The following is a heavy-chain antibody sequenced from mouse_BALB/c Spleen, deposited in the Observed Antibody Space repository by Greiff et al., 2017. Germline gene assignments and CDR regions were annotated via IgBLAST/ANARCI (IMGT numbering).Heavy chain of an antibody. CDR1: GFTFSSFG. CDR2: ISSGSSTI. CDR3: ARDWSYAMDY. V-gene: IGHV5-17*02. Sequence: EVQLKESGGGLVQPGGSRKLSCAASGFTFSSFGMHWVRQAPEKGLEWVAYISSGSSTIYYADTVKGRFTISRDNPKNTLFLQMTSLRSEDTAMYYCARDWSYAMDYWGQGTSVTVSS. J-gene: IGHJ4*01.